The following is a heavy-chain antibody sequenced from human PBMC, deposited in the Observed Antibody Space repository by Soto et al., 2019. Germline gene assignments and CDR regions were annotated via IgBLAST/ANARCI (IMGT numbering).Heavy chain of an antibody. D-gene: IGHD3-9*01. Sequence: QGQLVESGGGVVQPGRSLRLSCAASGFTFSSYGMQWVRQVPGKGLEWVVVISNDGSKKYYADSVKGRFTISRDNSKNTLSLQMNRLRAEDTAVYYCAKESLSGFDILTARDYDYGMDVWGKGTTVTVSS. CDR2: ISNDGSKK. V-gene: IGHV3-30*18. CDR3: AKESLSGFDILTARDYDYGMDV. J-gene: IGHJ6*04. CDR1: GFTFSSYG.